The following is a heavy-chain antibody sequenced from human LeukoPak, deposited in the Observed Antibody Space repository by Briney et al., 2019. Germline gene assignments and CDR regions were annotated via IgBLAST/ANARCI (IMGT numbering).Heavy chain of an antibody. Sequence: GESLKISCKGSGYSFTSYWIGWVRQMPGKGLEWMGLIYPGDSDTKYSPSFQGQVTISADKSISTAYLQWSSLKASDTAMYYCARFRHYYGSGSYYKGFDYWGQGTLVTVSS. CDR2: IYPGDSDT. J-gene: IGHJ4*02. CDR3: ARFRHYYGSGSYYKGFDY. V-gene: IGHV5-51*01. D-gene: IGHD3-10*01. CDR1: GYSFTSYW.